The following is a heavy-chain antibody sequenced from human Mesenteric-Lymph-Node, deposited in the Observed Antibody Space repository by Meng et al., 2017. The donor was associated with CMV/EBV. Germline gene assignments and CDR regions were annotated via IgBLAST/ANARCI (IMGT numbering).Heavy chain of an antibody. J-gene: IGHJ4*02. Sequence: GGSLRLSCGASGFIFNNYGMHWVRQAPGKGLEWVAFVRYDGSLKFYVDSVKGRFTISRDSSENTLYLQMNSLRVEDTAVYYCAKDQRGPGIVGPTPNFDSWGQGTLVTVSS. V-gene: IGHV3-30*02. D-gene: IGHD1-26*01. CDR3: AKDQRGPGIVGPTPNFDS. CDR1: GFIFNNYG. CDR2: VRYDGSLK.